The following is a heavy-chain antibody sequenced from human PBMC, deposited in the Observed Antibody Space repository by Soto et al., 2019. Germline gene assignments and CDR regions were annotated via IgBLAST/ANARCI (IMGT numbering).Heavy chain of an antibody. CDR1: GSSISSSSYY. CDR3: ARLIGTNIAEDGWFY. D-gene: IGHD6-13*01. V-gene: IGHV4-39*01. J-gene: IGHJ4*02. Sequence: SETLSLTCTVSGSSISSSSYYWGWIRQPPGKGPEWIGSIYYSGSTHYNPSLKSRVTISVDTSKNQFSLKLSSVTAADTAVYYCARLIGTNIAEDGWFYWGQGTLVTVSS. CDR2: IYYSGST.